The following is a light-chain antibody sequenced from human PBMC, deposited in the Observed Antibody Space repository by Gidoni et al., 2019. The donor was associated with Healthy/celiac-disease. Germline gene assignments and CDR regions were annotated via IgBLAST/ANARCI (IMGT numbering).Light chain of an antibody. CDR3: QQRSNWPPP. CDR2: DAS. V-gene: IGKV3-11*01. CDR1: QSVSSY. J-gene: IGKJ5*01. Sequence: ESVLTQSPATMPLSSRERATLPCRASQSVSSYLAWYQQKPGQAPRLLIYDASNRAAGIPARFSGSGSGTDFTLTISSLEPEDLAVYYCQQRSNWPPPFGQGTRLEIK.